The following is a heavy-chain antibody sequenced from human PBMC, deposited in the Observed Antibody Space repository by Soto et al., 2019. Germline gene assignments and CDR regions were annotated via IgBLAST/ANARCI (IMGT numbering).Heavy chain of an antibody. V-gene: IGHV3-30-3*01. CDR2: ISYDGSNK. CDR3: ARAWGGYCSGGSCYCGY. D-gene: IGHD2-15*01. CDR1: GFTFSSYA. Sequence: GGSLRLSCAASGFTFSSYAMHWVRQAPGKGLEWVAVISYDGSNKYYADSVKGRFTISRDNSKNTLYLQMNSLRAEDTAVYYCARAWGGYCSGGSCYCGYWGQGTLVTVSS. J-gene: IGHJ4*02.